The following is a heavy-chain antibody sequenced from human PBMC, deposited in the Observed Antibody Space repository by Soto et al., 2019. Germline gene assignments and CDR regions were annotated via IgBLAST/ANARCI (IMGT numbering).Heavy chain of an antibody. V-gene: IGHV2-5*02. CDR1: GFSLTTSGVG. CDR2: IYWDDDK. J-gene: IGHJ6*02. CDR3: AHASISPYYYYGMDV. D-gene: IGHD1-20*01. Sequence: QITLKESGPTLVKPTQTLTLTCTFSGFSLTTSGVGVGWIRQPPGKALEWLALIYWDDDKRYSPSLKSRLTITTDTSKNQVVLSMTNMDPVDTATYYCAHASISPYYYYGMDVWGQGTTVTVSS.